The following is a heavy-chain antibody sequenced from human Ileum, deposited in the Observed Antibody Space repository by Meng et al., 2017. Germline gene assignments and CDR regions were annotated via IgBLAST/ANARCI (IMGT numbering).Heavy chain of an antibody. CDR3: ARERIRELGLFDS. D-gene: IGHD3-10*01. CDR1: GDSIGNSKW. Sequence: QLKESGSGLVQPSGTLSLACAVSGDSIGNSKWWSWLRQPPGKGLEWIGEISNSGKTVYSPSLKSRVRISLDKSNNQFSLTLNSVTAADTAMYYCARERIRELGLFDSWGQGTLVTVSS. CDR2: ISNSGKT. V-gene: IGHV4-4*02. J-gene: IGHJ4*02.